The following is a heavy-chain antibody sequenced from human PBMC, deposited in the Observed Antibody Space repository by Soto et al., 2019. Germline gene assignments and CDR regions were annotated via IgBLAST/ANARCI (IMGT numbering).Heavy chain of an antibody. CDR3: ARGNYYGSGSPAYYYSGMDV. CDR1: GYTFTGYY. V-gene: IGHV1-2*04. D-gene: IGHD3-10*01. Sequence: QVQLVQSGAEVKKPGASVKVSCKASGYTFTGYYMHWVRQAPGQGLEWMGWINPNSGGTNYAQQFQGLVTMTRDTSISTAYMELSRLRSDDTAVYYCARGNYYGSGSPAYYYSGMDVWGQWTTVTVSS. CDR2: INPNSGGT. J-gene: IGHJ6*02.